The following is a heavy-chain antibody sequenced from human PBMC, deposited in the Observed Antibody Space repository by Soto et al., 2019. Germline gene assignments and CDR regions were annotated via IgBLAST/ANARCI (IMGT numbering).Heavy chain of an antibody. D-gene: IGHD6-13*01. V-gene: IGHV4-59*08. J-gene: IGHJ4*02. CDR2: IYSSGST. CDR1: GGSISSYY. CDR3: ARQAGVRSSTWLDY. Sequence: SETLSLTCTVSGGSISSYYWNWIRQPPGKGLEWIGYIYSSGSTNYDPSLKSRVTISLDTSKNQFSLKLRSVTAADTAVYYCARQAGVRSSTWLDYWGQGTLVTVSS.